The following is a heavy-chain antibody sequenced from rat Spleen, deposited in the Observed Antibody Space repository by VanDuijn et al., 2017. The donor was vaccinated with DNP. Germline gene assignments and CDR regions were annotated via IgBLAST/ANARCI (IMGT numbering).Heavy chain of an antibody. D-gene: IGHD1-7*01. J-gene: IGHJ2*01. CDR1: GFTFNKYW. Sequence: EVQLVESGGDLVQPGRSLKLSCVASGFTFNKYWMTWIRQVPGKGLEWVAAITSSGGSTYYRDSLKGRFTISRDTAKSTLYLQMDSLRSEDTATYFCAREITGMTLDYWGQGVMVTVSS. CDR2: ITSSGGST. CDR3: AREITGMTLDY. V-gene: IGHV5-31*01.